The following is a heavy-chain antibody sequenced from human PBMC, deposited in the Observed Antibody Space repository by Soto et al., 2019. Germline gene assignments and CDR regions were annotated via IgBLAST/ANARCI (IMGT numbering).Heavy chain of an antibody. Sequence: GGSLRLSCTGSGFSFFSYAMSWVRQAPGKGLEWVSTISGSGGHTYYADSVKGRFVVSRDNDKNTVYLHMSSLTGEDTAVYFCAKIEMGWFAHWGQETQVTVSS. J-gene: IGHJ5*02. CDR2: ISGSGGHT. CDR1: GFSFFSYA. D-gene: IGHD2-8*01. V-gene: IGHV3-23*01. CDR3: AKIEMGWFAH.